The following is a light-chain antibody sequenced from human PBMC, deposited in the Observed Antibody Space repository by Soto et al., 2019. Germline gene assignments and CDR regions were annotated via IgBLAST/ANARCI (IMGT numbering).Light chain of an antibody. CDR2: DAS. CDR3: QQYNSYSPERT. J-gene: IGKJ1*01. Sequence: DIQMTQSPSNLSASVGDRVTITCRASQRISSWLAWYQQKPGKAPKLLIYDASSLESGVPSRFSGSGSGTEFTLTISSLQPDDFATYYCQQYNSYSPERTFGQGTKVEIK. V-gene: IGKV1-5*01. CDR1: QRISSW.